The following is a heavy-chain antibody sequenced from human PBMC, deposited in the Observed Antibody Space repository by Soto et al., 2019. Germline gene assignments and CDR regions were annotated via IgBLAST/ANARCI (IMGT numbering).Heavy chain of an antibody. Sequence: QVQLQQWGAGLLKPSETLSLTCAVYGGSFSGYYWSWIRQPPGKGLEWIGEINHSGSTNYNPSLKSRVTTSVDTSKNQFSLKLSSVTAADTAVYYCARVPYGSGSYYNRWGQGTMVTVSS. D-gene: IGHD3-10*01. CDR2: INHSGST. J-gene: IGHJ3*01. V-gene: IGHV4-34*01. CDR1: GGSFSGYY. CDR3: ARVPYGSGSYYNR.